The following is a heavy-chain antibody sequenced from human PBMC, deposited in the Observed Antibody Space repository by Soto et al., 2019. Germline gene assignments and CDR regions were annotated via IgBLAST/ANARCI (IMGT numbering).Heavy chain of an antibody. V-gene: IGHV3-9*01. CDR3: EKALIGGGEELLWYFDL. CDR1: GFTFDDYA. Sequence: GGSLRLSCAASGFTFDDYAMHWVRQAPGKGLEWVSGISWNSGSIGYADSVKGRFTISRDNTKNSLYLQMNSLRAEDTGLYYGEKALIGGGEELLWYFDLWGRGALVTVSS. J-gene: IGHJ2*01. CDR2: ISWNSGSI. D-gene: IGHD1-7*01.